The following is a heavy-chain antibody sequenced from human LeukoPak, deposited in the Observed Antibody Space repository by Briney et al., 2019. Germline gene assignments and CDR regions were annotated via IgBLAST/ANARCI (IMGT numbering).Heavy chain of an antibody. CDR1: GGSISSGGYS. CDR3: ARSITIFGVPSREAFDI. J-gene: IGHJ3*02. V-gene: IGHV4-30-2*01. CDR2: IYHSGST. Sequence: SETLSLTCAASGGSISSGGYSWSWIRQPPGEGLEWIGYIYHSGSTYYNPSLKSRVTISVDRSKNQFSLKLSSVTAADTAVYYCARSITIFGVPSREAFDIWGQGTMVTVSS. D-gene: IGHD3-3*01.